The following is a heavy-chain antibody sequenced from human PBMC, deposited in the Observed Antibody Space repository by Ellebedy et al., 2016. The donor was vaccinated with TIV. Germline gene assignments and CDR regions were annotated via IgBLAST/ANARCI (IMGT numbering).Heavy chain of an antibody. D-gene: IGHD3-9*01. V-gene: IGHV4-39*01. CDR3: ARGRKYYDILTGYHPISQSLDP. CDR1: GGSISSSSYY. CDR2: LYYSGTT. Sequence: SETLSLTXTVSGGSISSSSYYWGWIRQPPEKGLEWIGSLYYSGTTYYNPSLKSRATISVDTSKNQFSLKLRSVTAADTAVYYCARGRKYYDILTGYHPISQSLDPWGQGTLVTVSS. J-gene: IGHJ5*02.